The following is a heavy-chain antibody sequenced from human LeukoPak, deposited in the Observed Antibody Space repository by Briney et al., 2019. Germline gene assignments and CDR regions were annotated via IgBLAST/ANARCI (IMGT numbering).Heavy chain of an antibody. CDR2: ISSSGSTI. V-gene: IGHV3-48*03. J-gene: IGHJ4*02. CDR1: GFTFSSYE. Sequence: GGSLRLPCAASGFTFSSYEMNWVRQALGKGLEWVSYISSSGSTIYYADSVKGRFTISRDNAKNSLYLQMNSLRAEDTAVYYCARDFSNYFDYWGQGTLVTVSS. CDR3: ARDFSNYFDY. D-gene: IGHD3-3*02.